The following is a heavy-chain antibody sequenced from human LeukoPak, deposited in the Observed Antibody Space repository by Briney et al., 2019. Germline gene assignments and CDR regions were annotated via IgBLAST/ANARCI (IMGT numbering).Heavy chain of an antibody. J-gene: IGHJ3*02. CDR1: GYSFTSYW. D-gene: IGHD3-3*01. Sequence: GESLKISCKGSGYSFTSYWIGWVRQMPGKGLEWMGIIYPGDSDTRYSPSFQGQVTVSADKSISTAYLQWSSLKASDTAMYYCARRRVTIFGVNGGAFDIWGQGTMVTVSS. CDR2: IYPGDSDT. V-gene: IGHV5-51*01. CDR3: ARRRVTIFGVNGGAFDI.